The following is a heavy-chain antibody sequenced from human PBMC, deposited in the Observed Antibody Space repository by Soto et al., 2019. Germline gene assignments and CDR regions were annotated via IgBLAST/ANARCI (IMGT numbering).Heavy chain of an antibody. CDR1: GVSITSYF. V-gene: IGHV4-59*01. Sequence: SETLSLTCTVSGVSITSYFWSWIRQTPGKGLEWIGYIYYSGSTNYNPSLESRATIFADKSGSHFSLNLTSVTADDTAVYYCARRDYAIDSWGRGTLVTVSS. D-gene: IGHD4-17*01. J-gene: IGHJ4*02. CDR2: IYYSGST. CDR3: ARRDYAIDS.